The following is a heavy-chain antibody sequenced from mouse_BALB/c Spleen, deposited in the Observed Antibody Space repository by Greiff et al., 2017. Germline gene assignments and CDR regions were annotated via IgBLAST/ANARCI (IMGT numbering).Heavy chain of an antibody. J-gene: IGHJ3*01. Sequence: EVMLVESGGGLVKPGGSLKLSCAASGFTFSDYYMYWVRQTPEKRLEWVATISDGGSYTYYPDSVKGRFTISRDNAKNNLYLQMSSLKSEDTAMYYCARGPKIMHYSAWFAYWGQGTLVTVSA. CDR2: ISDGGSYT. CDR3: ARGPKIMHYSAWFAY. D-gene: IGHD1-2*01. CDR1: GFTFSDYY. V-gene: IGHV5-4*02.